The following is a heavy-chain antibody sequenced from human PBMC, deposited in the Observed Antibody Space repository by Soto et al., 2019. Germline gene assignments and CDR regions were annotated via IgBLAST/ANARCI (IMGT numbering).Heavy chain of an antibody. CDR3: ARDPGQDCSTTSCYHRGWFDP. CDR2: IIPIFGAA. V-gene: IGHV1-69*18. D-gene: IGHD2-2*01. J-gene: IGHJ5*02. CDR1: GGSFRSDV. Sequence: QVQLVQSGPEVKKPGSSVKVSCKASGGSFRSDVFSWVRQAPGQGLEWMGRIIPIFGAANYAQKFQDRVTITADEASSTVYMELSSLTSDDTAVYDCARDPGQDCSTTSCYHRGWFDPWGQGTRVTVSS.